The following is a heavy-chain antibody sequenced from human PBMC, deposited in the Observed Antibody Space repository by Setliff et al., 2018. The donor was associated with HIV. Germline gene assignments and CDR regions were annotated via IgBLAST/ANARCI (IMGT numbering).Heavy chain of an antibody. D-gene: IGHD4-4*01. CDR2: IIPNSNGT. Sequence: ASVKVSCKASGYKFTNYYIHWVRQAPGQGLEWMGWIIPNSNGTNLAQRSQGRITMTTDTSLTTAYMELSRLRSDDTAVYYCARAPYSSVMHYFDYWGQGTLVTVSS. J-gene: IGHJ4*02. V-gene: IGHV1-2*02. CDR3: ARAPYSSVMHYFDY. CDR1: GYKFTNYY.